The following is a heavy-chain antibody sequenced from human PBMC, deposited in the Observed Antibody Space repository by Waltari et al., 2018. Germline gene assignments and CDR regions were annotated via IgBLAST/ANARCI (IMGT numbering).Heavy chain of an antibody. CDR2: ITWNAVNV. CDR1: GFSFDDYA. D-gene: IGHD3-3*01. CDR3: ARGGPTWNYYYHMDV. Sequence: EVQLVESGGDLVQPGGSLRLSCAASGFSFDDYAMHWVRQAPGKGLGWVSFITWNAVNVAYADSVKGRVTISRDNTRNSLYLQMNSLRADDMALYYCARGGPTWNYYYHMDVWGKGTTVTVSS. J-gene: IGHJ6*03. V-gene: IGHV3-9*03.